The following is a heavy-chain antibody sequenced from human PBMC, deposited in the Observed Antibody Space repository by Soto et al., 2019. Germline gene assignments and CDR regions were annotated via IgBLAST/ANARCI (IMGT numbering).Heavy chain of an antibody. J-gene: IGHJ6*03. D-gene: IGHD3-9*01. CDR2: ISSSSSYI. CDR1: GFTFSSYS. CDR3: AKDFGDILTGYLSPYYMDV. Sequence: GGSLRLSCAASGFTFSSYSMNWVRQAPGKGLEWVSSISSSSSYIYYADSVKGRFTISRDNAKNSLYLQMNSLRAEDTAVYYCAKDFGDILTGYLSPYYMDVWGKGTTVTVSS. V-gene: IGHV3-21*01.